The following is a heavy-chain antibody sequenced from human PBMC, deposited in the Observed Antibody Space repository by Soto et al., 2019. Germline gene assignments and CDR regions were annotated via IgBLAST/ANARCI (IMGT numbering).Heavy chain of an antibody. CDR3: ARGPATKSRYGDFAY. Sequence: QVQLVQSGAEVKKPGASVKVSCKASGYTFTSYDINWVRQATGQGLEWMGWMNPNSGNTGYAQKFQGRVTMTSNTSRXTAYRELSSLRSEDTAVYYSARGPATKSRYGDFAYWGQGSLVTVSS. J-gene: IGHJ4*02. V-gene: IGHV1-8*01. CDR1: GYTFTSYD. CDR2: MNPNSGNT. D-gene: IGHD5-18*01.